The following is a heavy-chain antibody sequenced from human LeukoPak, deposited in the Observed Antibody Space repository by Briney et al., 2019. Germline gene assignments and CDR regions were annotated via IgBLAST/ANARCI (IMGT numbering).Heavy chain of an antibody. Sequence: GSVEDSCMASGYTFTGYYMHWVRQAPGQGREWVGWINTNSGGTNYAQKFQRRVTMTSDTSISTAYMELSRLRADDTAVYYGARGYYGSGSPTDWGQGTLVTVSS. V-gene: IGHV1-2*02. CDR2: INTNSGGT. CDR1: GYTFTGYY. J-gene: IGHJ4*02. CDR3: ARGYYGSGSPTD. D-gene: IGHD3-10*01.